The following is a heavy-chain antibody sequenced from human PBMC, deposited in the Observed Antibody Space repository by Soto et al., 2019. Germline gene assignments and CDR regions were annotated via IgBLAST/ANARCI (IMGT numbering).Heavy chain of an antibody. CDR3: ATAHNSGWYFFDY. D-gene: IGHD6-19*01. V-gene: IGHV1-69*06. Sequence: ASVKVSCKASGGSFSTLGINWVRQAPGQGLEWMGGIIPLFGKARYAETSQGRVTITADTSTGTAYMEVSSLRSDDTAVFYCATAHNSGWYFFDYWGPGTLVTVSS. CDR2: IIPLFGKA. CDR1: GGSFSTLG. J-gene: IGHJ4*02.